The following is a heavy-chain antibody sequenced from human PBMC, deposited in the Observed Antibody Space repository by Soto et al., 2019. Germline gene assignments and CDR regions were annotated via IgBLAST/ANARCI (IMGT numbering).Heavy chain of an antibody. V-gene: IGHV4-59*08. CDR2: IYYSGST. CDR1: GGSISSYY. J-gene: IGHJ4*02. CDR3: ARHNPKKDYGSDY. D-gene: IGHD4-17*01. Sequence: SETLSLTCTVSGGSISSYYWSWIRQPPGKGLEWIGYIYYSGSTNYNPSHKSRVTISVDTSKNQLSLKLSSVTAADTAVFYCARHNPKKDYGSDYWGQGTLVTVSS.